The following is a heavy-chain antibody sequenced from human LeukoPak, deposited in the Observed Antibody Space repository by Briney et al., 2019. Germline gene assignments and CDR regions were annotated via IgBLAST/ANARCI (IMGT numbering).Heavy chain of an antibody. CDR2: ISGENGNT. J-gene: IGHJ6*02. D-gene: IGHD6-6*01. CDR3: AKAARPGYYYYGMDV. V-gene: IGHV1-18*01. Sequence: AASQKVSCKDSGYTFTSYGISWVRQAPGQGLEWMGWISGENGNTNYAQNLQGRLALTIDTSTRTAYMDLGSLRSDDTAVYYCAKAARPGYYYYGMDVWGQGTTVTVSS. CDR1: GYTFTSYG.